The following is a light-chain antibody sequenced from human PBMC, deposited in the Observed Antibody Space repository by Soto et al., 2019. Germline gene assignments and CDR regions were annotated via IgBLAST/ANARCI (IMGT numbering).Light chain of an antibody. CDR1: QSLLDRDDGNMY. CDR2: TVS. Sequence: EIVMTQPPLSLPVTPGEPSSISCISSQSLLDRDDGNMYLDWYVQKPGQSPQLLIYTVSYRAPGVPDRFSGIGSGTDFTLQISRVEADDVGVYYCMQRLEFPLTFGGGTKVDI. V-gene: IGKV2-40*01. CDR3: MQRLEFPLT. J-gene: IGKJ4*01.